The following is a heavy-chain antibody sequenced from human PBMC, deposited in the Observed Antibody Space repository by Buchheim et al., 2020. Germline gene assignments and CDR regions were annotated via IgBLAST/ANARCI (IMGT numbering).Heavy chain of an antibody. J-gene: IGHJ4*02. CDR1: GYTFTNYW. D-gene: IGHD6-6*01. CDR2: INPSISRT. CDR3: ARDPLAGRSLDY. V-gene: IGHV1-46*01. Sequence: QVQVVQSGAEVKSPGGSVKVSCKTSGYTFTNYWMHWVRQAPGQGLEWMGIINPSISRTSYAKNFQGRVNMTGDTSTSTVYMELSSLRSEDTAVYYCARDPLAGRSLDYWGQGTL.